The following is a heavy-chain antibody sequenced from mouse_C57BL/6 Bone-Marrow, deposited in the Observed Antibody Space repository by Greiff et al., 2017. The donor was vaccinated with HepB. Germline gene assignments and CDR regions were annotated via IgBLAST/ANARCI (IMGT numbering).Heavy chain of an antibody. J-gene: IGHJ1*03. CDR3: TTPSYGSSYFYWYFDV. CDR1: GYTFTSYW. Sequence: VQLQQSGTVLARPGASVKMSCKTSGYTFTSYWMHWVKQRPGQGLEWIGAIYPGNSDTSYNQKFKGKAKLTAVTSASTAYMELSSLTNEDSAVYYCTTPSYGSSYFYWYFDVWGTGTTVTVSS. V-gene: IGHV1-5*01. CDR2: IYPGNSDT. D-gene: IGHD1-1*01.